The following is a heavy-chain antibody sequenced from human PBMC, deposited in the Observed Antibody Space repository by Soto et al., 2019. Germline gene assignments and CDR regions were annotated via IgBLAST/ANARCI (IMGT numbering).Heavy chain of an antibody. CDR1: GGSVSSGSYY. CDR2: IYYSGST. D-gene: IGHD6-6*01. Sequence: SQTLSLTCTVSGGSVSSGSYYWSWIRQPPGKGLEWIGYIYYSGSTNYNPSLKSRVTISVDTSKNQFSLKLSSVTAADTAVYYCARDYWVAARPFDYWGQGTLVTVSS. CDR3: ARDYWVAARPFDY. V-gene: IGHV4-61*01. J-gene: IGHJ4*02.